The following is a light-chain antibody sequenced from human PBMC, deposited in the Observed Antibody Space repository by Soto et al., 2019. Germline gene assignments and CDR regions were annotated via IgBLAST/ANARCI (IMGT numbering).Light chain of an antibody. J-gene: IGKJ5*01. V-gene: IGKV1-12*01. CDR2: DAS. Sequence: DIQMTQSPSYVSASLGDRVTITCRASQVARNHLAWYQQKPGKAPVLLIFDASTLQTGVPSRFSGGGSGTDFTLTISGLQPEDFGTYYCQQGNTFPITFGQGTRLDI. CDR1: QVARNH. CDR3: QQGNTFPIT.